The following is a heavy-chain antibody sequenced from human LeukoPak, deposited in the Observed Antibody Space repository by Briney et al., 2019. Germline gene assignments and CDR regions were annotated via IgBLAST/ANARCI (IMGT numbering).Heavy chain of an antibody. CDR3: ATALILGYCSSTSCKEVADAFDI. D-gene: IGHD2-2*01. V-gene: IGHV1-69*06. J-gene: IGHJ3*02. CDR1: VGTFSSYA. CDR2: IIPIFGTA. Sequence: SVKVSCEASVGTFSSYAISWVRQAPGQGLEWMGGIIPIFGTANYAQKFQGRVTITADKSTSTAYMELSSLRSEDTAVYYCATALILGYCSSTSCKEVADAFDIWGQGTMVTVSS.